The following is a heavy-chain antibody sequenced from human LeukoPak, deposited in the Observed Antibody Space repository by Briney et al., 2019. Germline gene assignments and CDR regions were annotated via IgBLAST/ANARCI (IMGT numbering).Heavy chain of an antibody. Sequence: PSETLSFTCAAYGGPFSGYYWSWFPQPPGKGLEGIGVINHSRSTNFNPSLKSRVPISVETSKNHFFLKVSSVTAAAPAVYSLARRIAARPRWYWIDPWGQGTLVTVSS. V-gene: IGHV4-34*01. CDR3: ARRIAARPRWYWIDP. D-gene: IGHD6-6*01. CDR1: GGPFSGYY. CDR2: INHSRST. J-gene: IGHJ5*02.